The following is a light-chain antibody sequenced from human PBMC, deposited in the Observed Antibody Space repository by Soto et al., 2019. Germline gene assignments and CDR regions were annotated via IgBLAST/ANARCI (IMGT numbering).Light chain of an antibody. Sequence: DIQMTQSPSSLSASVGDTVTISCRASQTVNKYLNWYQQKPGNVPTLLIYAATTLQGGVPSRFNGSGFGTDFTVSISNLQPEDFATYYCQQSFSTPLSFGGGTKVDIK. CDR3: QQSFSTPLS. CDR2: AAT. J-gene: IGKJ4*01. V-gene: IGKV1-39*01. CDR1: QTVNKY.